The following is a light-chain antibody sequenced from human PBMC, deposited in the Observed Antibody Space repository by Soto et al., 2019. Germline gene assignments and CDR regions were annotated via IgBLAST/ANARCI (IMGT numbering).Light chain of an antibody. V-gene: IGKV1-5*02. CDR3: QQLKSYPLT. CDR2: DAS. CDR1: QSVSTR. J-gene: IGKJ4*01. Sequence: DIQMTQSPSSLSASVGYRVTIICRASQSVSTRLAWYQQKPGKAPKVLIYDASSWAGGVPSRFTGSGSGTEFTLTVSSLQPEDFATYYCQQLKSYPLTFGGGTKVDI.